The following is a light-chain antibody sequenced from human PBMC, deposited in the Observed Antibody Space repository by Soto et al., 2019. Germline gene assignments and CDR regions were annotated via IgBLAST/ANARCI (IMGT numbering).Light chain of an antibody. V-gene: IGLV1-51*01. CDR1: NSNIGNNE. CDR2: DNN. Sequence: QSVLTQPPSVSAAPGQKVTISCSGSNSNIGNNEVSWYQQVPGAAPRLLVYDNNKRPSGIPGRFSDSKFDTSATLVITGLQTGDEADYYCGTWDNRLRAAVFGGGTKLTV. CDR3: GTWDNRLRAAV. J-gene: IGLJ2*01.